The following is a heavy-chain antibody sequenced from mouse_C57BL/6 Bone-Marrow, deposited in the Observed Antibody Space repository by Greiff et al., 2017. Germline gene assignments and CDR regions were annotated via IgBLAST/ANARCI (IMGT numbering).Heavy chain of an antibody. J-gene: IGHJ4*01. CDR2: IYPRSGNT. CDR3: AREDYYGSRRTLYAMDY. D-gene: IGHD1-1*01. Sequence: QVQLQQSGAELARPGASVKLSCKASGYTFTSYGISWVKQRTGQGLEWIGEIYPRSGNTYYNEKFKGKATLTADKSSSTAYMELRSLTSEDSAVYFCAREDYYGSRRTLYAMDYWGQGTSVTVSS. CDR1: GYTFTSYG. V-gene: IGHV1-81*01.